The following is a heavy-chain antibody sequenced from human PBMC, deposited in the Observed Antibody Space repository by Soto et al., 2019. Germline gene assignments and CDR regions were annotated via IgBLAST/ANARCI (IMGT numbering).Heavy chain of an antibody. CDR2: IYHSGST. CDR1: GGSISSSNW. CDR3: ARARGYSYGYYYYYYGMDV. V-gene: IGHV4-4*02. J-gene: IGHJ6*02. D-gene: IGHD5-18*01. Sequence: SETLSLTCAVSGGSISSSNWWSWVRQPPGKGLEWIGEIYHSGSTNYNPYLKSRVTISVDKSKNQFTLKLSSVTAADTAVYYCARARGYSYGYYYYYYGMDVWGQGTTVTVSS.